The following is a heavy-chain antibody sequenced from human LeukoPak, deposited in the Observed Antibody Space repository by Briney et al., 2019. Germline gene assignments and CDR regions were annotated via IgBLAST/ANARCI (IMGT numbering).Heavy chain of an antibody. CDR3: ARETTTIDY. CDR1: GFAFISYG. Sequence: AGGSLRLSCAASGFAFISYGMHWARQAPGKGLEWVANIKQDGSEKYYVDSVKGRFTISRDNAKNSLYLQMNSLRAEDTAVYYCARETTTIDYWGQGTLVTVSS. J-gene: IGHJ4*02. D-gene: IGHD4-11*01. V-gene: IGHV3-7*01. CDR2: IKQDGSEK.